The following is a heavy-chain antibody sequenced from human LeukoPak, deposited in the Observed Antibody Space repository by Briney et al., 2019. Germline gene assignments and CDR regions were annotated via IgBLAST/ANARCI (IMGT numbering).Heavy chain of an antibody. CDR3: AKLTGYHPLDH. V-gene: IGHV3-21*01. CDR1: GFTFSSYS. Sequence: GGSLRLSCAASGFTFSSYSMNWVRQAPGKGLEWVSSISSSSSYIYYADSVKGRFTISRDNSKNTLCLQMNSLRAEDTAVYYCAKLTGYHPLDHWGQGTLVTVSS. D-gene: IGHD3-9*01. J-gene: IGHJ5*02. CDR2: ISSSSSYI.